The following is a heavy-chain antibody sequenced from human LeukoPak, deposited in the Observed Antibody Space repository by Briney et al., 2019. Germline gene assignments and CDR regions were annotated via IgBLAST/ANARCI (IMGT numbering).Heavy chain of an antibody. CDR3: ARTSYYYDSNDYYYYFDY. J-gene: IGHJ4*02. CDR2: LSYSGNT. Sequence: KTSETLSLTCTVSGGSISSSGAYWAWIRQSPGTGLEWTGTLSYSGNTYYNPSLTSRVTISRDVSKNQFSLKLNSVSAADTAVYYCARTSYYYDSNDYYYYFDYWGQGTLVTVSS. D-gene: IGHD3-22*01. V-gene: IGHV4-39*01. CDR1: GGSISSSGAY.